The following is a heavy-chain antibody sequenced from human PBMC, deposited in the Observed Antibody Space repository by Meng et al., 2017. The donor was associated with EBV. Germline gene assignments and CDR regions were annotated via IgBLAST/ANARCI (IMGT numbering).Heavy chain of an antibody. V-gene: IGHV2-5*02. CDR3: ADRGVVRGDAFDY. CDR1: GFSLCTSGLC. J-gene: IGHJ4*02. Sequence: QLSLHVSGATPVTPTPPLALTCTFSGFSLCTSGLCVGWIRQPPGKALEWLALIYWDDDTRYSPPLKSRRTINKDTSKNQVFLTMTNMDPVDTATYYCADRGVVRGDAFDYWGQGTLVTVSS. CDR2: IYWDDDT. D-gene: IGHD3-10*01.